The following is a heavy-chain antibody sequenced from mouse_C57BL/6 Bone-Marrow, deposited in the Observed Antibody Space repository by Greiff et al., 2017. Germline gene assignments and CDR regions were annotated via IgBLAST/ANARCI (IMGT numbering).Heavy chain of an antibody. D-gene: IGHD2-2*01. CDR3: AREVTTGYYAMDY. CDR1: GYTFTDYY. CDR2: MYPGSGNT. V-gene: IGHV1-84*01. J-gene: IGHJ4*01. Sequence: QVQLQQSGPELVKPGASVKISCKASGYTFTDYYINWVKQRPGQGLEWIGWMYPGSGNTKYNEKFQGKATLTVDTSSSTAYMQLSSLTSEDSAVYFCAREVTTGYYAMDYWGQGTSVTVSS.